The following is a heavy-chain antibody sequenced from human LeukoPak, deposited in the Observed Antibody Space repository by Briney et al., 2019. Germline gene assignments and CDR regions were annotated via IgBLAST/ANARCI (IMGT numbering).Heavy chain of an antibody. V-gene: IGHV1-8*02. J-gene: IGHJ5*02. Sequence: ASVKVSCKASGYTFTGYYMHWVRQAPGRGLEWMGWMNPNSGITGSARRFQGRVSMTRDTSISTAYMELSNLTSDDTAVYYCARIHYDYVRGTYRYTRFDPWGQGTLVTVSS. CDR3: ARIHYDYVRGTYRYTRFDP. CDR1: GYTFTGYY. D-gene: IGHD3-16*02. CDR2: MNPNSGIT.